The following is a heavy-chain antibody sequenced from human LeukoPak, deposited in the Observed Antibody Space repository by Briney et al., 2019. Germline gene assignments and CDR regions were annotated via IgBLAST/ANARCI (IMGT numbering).Heavy chain of an antibody. CDR3: ARDFGGGYGFDY. Sequence: SETLSLTCTVSGGSISSGAYYWSWIRQHPGKGLEWIGNIYYNGNTDYNPSLESRVTISLDTSKNQFSLELSSVTAADTAVYYCARDFGGGYGFDYWGQGTLVTVS. CDR2: IYYNGNT. D-gene: IGHD3-16*01. V-gene: IGHV4-31*03. J-gene: IGHJ4*02. CDR1: GGSISSGAYY.